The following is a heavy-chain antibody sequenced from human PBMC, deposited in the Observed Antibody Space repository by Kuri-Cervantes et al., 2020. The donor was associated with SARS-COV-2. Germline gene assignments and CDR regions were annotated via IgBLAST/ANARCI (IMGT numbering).Heavy chain of an antibody. V-gene: IGHV4-61*02. J-gene: IGHJ4*02. CDR2: IYTSGST. D-gene: IGHD2-2*01. Sequence: SCTVSGGSISSGSYYWSWIRRPAGKGLEWIGRIYTSGSTNYNPSLKSRVTISVDTSKNQFSLKLSSVTAADTAVYYCARIIVVVPAASSPLARFDYWGQGTLVTVSS. CDR1: GGSISSGSYY. CDR3: ARIIVVVPAASSPLARFDY.